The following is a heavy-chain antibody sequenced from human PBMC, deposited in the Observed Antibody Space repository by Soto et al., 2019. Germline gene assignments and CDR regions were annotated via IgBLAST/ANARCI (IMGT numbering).Heavy chain of an antibody. CDR3: AQDQGSSWYEIDY. CDR2: ISGSGGST. CDR1: GFTFSNYA. Sequence: EVQLLESGGGLVQPGGSLRLSCAASGFTFSNYAVTWVRQAPGKGLEWVSTISGSGGSTYYADSVKGRFTISRDNSKNTLDLQMNSLRAEDTAVYYCAQDQGSSWYEIDYWGQGTLVTVSS. D-gene: IGHD6-13*01. V-gene: IGHV3-23*01. J-gene: IGHJ4*02.